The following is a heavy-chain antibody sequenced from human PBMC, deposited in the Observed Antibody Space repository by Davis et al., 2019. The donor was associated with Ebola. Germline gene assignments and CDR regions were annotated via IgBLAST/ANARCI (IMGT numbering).Heavy chain of an antibody. V-gene: IGHV3-7*03. Sequence: PGGSQRLSCVDSGFSFDTHWMNWVRQAPGKGLEWVANIKQDGSEKNYVDSVRGRFIISRDNAKNSLYLQMNSLRAEDTAVYYCARDVLGLYGMDLWGQGTTVTVSS. CDR1: GFSFDTHW. CDR3: ARDVLGLYGMDL. CDR2: IKQDGSEK. D-gene: IGHD6-19*01. J-gene: IGHJ6*02.